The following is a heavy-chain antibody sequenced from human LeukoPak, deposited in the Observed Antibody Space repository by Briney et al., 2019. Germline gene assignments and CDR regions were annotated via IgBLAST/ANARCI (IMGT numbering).Heavy chain of an antibody. D-gene: IGHD3-22*01. CDR1: GYTLTELS. CDR3: ATDPYDSSGYYGRRFDY. Sequence: ASVKVSCTVSGYTLTELSMHWVRQAPGKGLEWMGGFDPEDGETIYAQKFQGRVTMTEDTSTDTAYMELSSLRSGDTAVYYCATDPYDSSGYYGRRFDYWGQGTLVTVSS. CDR2: FDPEDGET. J-gene: IGHJ4*02. V-gene: IGHV1-24*01.